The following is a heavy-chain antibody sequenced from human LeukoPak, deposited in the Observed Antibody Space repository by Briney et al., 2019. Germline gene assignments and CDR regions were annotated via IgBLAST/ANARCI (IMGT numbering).Heavy chain of an antibody. CDR1: GGTFSSYA. D-gene: IGHD2-21*02. CDR2: IIPIFGTA. J-gene: IGHJ4*02. Sequence: ASVLVSCKAYGGTFSSYAISWVRQAPGQGLEWLGGIIPIFGTANYAQKFQGRVTITADESTSTAYMELSSLRSEDTAVYYCARGFKGDLLDYWGQGTLVTVSS. V-gene: IGHV1-69*13. CDR3: ARGFKGDLLDY.